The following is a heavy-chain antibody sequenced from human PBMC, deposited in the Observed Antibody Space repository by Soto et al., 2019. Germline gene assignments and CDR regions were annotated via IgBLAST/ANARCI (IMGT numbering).Heavy chain of an antibody. J-gene: IGHJ4*02. CDR1: GFTLSDYY. D-gene: IGHD4-4*01. CDR3: ARETYRGFYFDY. V-gene: IGHV3-11*06. CDR2: ISSSISYT. Sequence: GGSLRLSCAASGFTLSDYYMSWIRQAQGKGLEWVSYISSSISYTNYADSVKGRFTISRDNAKNSLYLQMNSLRAEDTAVYYCARETYRGFYFDYWGQGTQVTFSS.